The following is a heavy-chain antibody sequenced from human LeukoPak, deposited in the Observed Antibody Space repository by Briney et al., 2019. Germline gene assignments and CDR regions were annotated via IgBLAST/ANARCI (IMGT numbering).Heavy chain of an antibody. J-gene: IGHJ4*02. CDR3: ARGPAAGSHFDY. Sequence: ASVKVSCKASGYTFTGYYMHWVRQAPGQGLEWMGWINPNSGGTNYAQEFQGRVTMTRDTSISTAYMELSRLRSDDTAVYYCARGPAAGSHFDYWGQGTLVTVSS. D-gene: IGHD6-13*01. CDR1: GYTFTGYY. V-gene: IGHV1-2*02. CDR2: INPNSGGT.